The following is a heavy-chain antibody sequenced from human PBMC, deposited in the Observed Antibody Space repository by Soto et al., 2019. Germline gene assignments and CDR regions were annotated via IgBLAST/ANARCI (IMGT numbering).Heavy chain of an antibody. Sequence: GGSLRLSCAASGFTFSSYGMHWVRQAPGKGLEWVAVIWYDGSNKYYADSVKGRFTISRDNSKNALYLQMNSLRAEDTAVYYCARGAGPYYYYGMDVWGQGTTVTVS. CDR1: GFTFSSYG. D-gene: IGHD6-13*01. J-gene: IGHJ6*02. CDR2: IWYDGSNK. V-gene: IGHV3-33*01. CDR3: ARGAGPYYYYGMDV.